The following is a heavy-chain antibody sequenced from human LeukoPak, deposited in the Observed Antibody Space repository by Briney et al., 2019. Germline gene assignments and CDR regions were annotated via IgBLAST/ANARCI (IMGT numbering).Heavy chain of an antibody. CDR3: ARRTYYYGSGSPLGY. J-gene: IGHJ4*02. CDR2: IIPIFGTA. Sequence: SVKVSCKASGGTFSSYAISWVRQAPGQGLEWMGGIIPIFGTANYAQKFQGRVTITAGKSTSTAYMELSSLRSEDTAVYYCARRTYYYGSGSPLGYWGQGTLVTVSS. CDR1: GGTFSSYA. V-gene: IGHV1-69*06. D-gene: IGHD3-10*01.